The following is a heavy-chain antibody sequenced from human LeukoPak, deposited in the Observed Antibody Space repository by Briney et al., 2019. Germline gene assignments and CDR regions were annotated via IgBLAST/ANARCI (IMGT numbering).Heavy chain of an antibody. CDR2: ISPNSADT. D-gene: IGHD3-22*01. CDR3: ARVRVRDTYYYDSSGYYQYYFDY. CDR1: GYTFTGYN. V-gene: IGHV1-2*02. Sequence: ASVKVSCKASGYTFTGYNMHWVRQAPGQGLEWMGWISPNSADTHYAQKFQGRVTMTGDTSISTAYMELRSLRSDDTAVYYCARVRVRDTYYYDSSGYYQYYFDYWGQGTLVTVSS. J-gene: IGHJ4*02.